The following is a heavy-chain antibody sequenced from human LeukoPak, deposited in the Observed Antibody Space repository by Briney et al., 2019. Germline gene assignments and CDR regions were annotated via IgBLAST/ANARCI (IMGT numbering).Heavy chain of an antibody. CDR3: ARDRRYSGSYLDY. V-gene: IGHV3-11*01. D-gene: IGHD1-26*01. Sequence: PSETLSLTCAVYGGSFSGYYWSWIRQAPGKGLEWVSYISSSGSTIYYADSVKGRFTISRDNAKNSLYLQMNSLRAEDTAVYYCARDRRYSGSYLDYWGQGTLVTVSS. CDR1: GGSFSGYY. CDR2: ISSSGSTI. J-gene: IGHJ4*02.